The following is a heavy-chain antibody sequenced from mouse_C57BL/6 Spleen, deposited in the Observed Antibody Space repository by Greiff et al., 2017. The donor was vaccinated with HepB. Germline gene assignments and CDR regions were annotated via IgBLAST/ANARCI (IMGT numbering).Heavy chain of an antibody. CDR2: IHPNSGST. CDR3: ARGNYGSSYRGYAMDY. D-gene: IGHD1-1*01. V-gene: IGHV1-64*01. J-gene: IGHJ4*01. Sequence: VQLQQPGAELVKPGASVKLSCKASGYTFTSYWMHWVKQRPGQGLEWIGMIHPNSGSTNYNEKFKSKATLTVDKSSSTAYMQLSSLTSEDSAVYYCARGNYGSSYRGYAMDYWGQGPSVTVSS. CDR1: GYTFTSYW.